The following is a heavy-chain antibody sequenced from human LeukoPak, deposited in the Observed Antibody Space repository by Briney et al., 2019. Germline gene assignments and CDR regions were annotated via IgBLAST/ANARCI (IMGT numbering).Heavy chain of an antibody. Sequence: GGSLRLSCAASGSTFSSYWMSWVRQAPGKGLEWVANIKQDGSEKYYVDSVKGRFTISRDNAKNSLYLQMNSLRAEDTAVYYCARVGYCSSTSCSEFDYWGQGTLVTVSS. CDR3: ARVGYCSSTSCSEFDY. CDR1: GSTFSSYW. CDR2: IKQDGSEK. V-gene: IGHV3-7*01. J-gene: IGHJ4*02. D-gene: IGHD2-2*01.